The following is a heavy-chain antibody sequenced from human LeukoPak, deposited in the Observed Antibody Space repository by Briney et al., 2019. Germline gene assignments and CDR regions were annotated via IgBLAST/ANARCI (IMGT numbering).Heavy chain of an antibody. Sequence: PSQTLSLTCTVSGGSISSGDYYWSWIRQPAGKGLEWIGLIYTSGSTNYNPSLKSRVTMSVDTSKNQFSLRLSSATAADAAVYFCARAKDGDYSDYWGQGTLVTVSS. V-gene: IGHV4-61*02. J-gene: IGHJ4*02. CDR3: ARAKDGDYSDY. CDR2: IYTSGST. D-gene: IGHD4-17*01. CDR1: GGSISSGDYY.